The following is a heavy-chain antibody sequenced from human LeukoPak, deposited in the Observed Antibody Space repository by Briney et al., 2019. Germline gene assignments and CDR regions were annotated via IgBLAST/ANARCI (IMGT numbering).Heavy chain of an antibody. CDR2: IYYSGST. CDR1: GGSITSGSYY. V-gene: IGHV4-31*03. CDR3: ARDRVRGTITYAGFDP. Sequence: SETLSLTCTVSGGSITSGSYYWSWIRQHPGKGLEWIGYIYYSGSTYYNPSLESRVTISIDTSKNQFSLKLTSVTAADTAVYYCARDRVRGTITYAGFDPWGQGTLVTVSS. D-gene: IGHD3-10*01. J-gene: IGHJ5*02.